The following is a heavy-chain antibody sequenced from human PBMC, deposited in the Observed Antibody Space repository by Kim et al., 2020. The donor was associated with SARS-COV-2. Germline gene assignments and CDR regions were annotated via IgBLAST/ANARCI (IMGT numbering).Heavy chain of an antibody. CDR1: GFTFSNAW. CDR3: TTDVPRRARWLPWRYDAFDI. J-gene: IGHJ3*02. D-gene: IGHD5-12*01. Sequence: GGSLRLSCAASGFTFSNAWMSWVRQAPGKGLEWVGRIKSKTDGGTTDYAAPVKGRFTISRDDSKNTLYLQMNSLKTEDTAVYYCTTDVPRRARWLPWRYDAFDIWGQGTMVTVSS. CDR2: IKSKTDGGTT. V-gene: IGHV3-15*01.